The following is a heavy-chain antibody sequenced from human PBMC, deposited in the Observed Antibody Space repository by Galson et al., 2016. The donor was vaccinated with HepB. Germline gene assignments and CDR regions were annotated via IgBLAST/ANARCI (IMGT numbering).Heavy chain of an antibody. J-gene: IGHJ5*02. CDR3: ARAPGRRTVRRKGLRLKEEWGESTPSNRFDP. V-gene: IGHV1-3*01. CDR2: INGGNGDT. Sequence: SVKVSCKASGYIFSNFPMHWVRQAPGQRLEWMGWINGGNGDTRYSQKFQGRITITRDTSATTVYLELSSLTSEDTAVYYCARAPGRRTVRRKGLRLKEEWGESTPSNRFDPWGQGTLVTVSS. D-gene: IGHD3-3*01. CDR1: GYIFSNFP.